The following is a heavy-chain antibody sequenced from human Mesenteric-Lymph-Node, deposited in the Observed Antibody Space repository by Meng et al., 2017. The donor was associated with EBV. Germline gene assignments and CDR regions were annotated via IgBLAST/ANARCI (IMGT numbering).Heavy chain of an antibody. Sequence: QVQLVQSGTEVKKPGSSVNVSCKASGGALSTYSLSWLRQAPGQGLEWMGWINAHNDFTNYAQKLQGRVTMTRDTSTSTAYMELRSLRSDDTAVYYCASMDSSGYTPGYWGQGSLVTVSS. CDR3: ASMDSSGYTPGY. J-gene: IGHJ4*02. CDR2: INAHNDFT. V-gene: IGHV1-18*01. D-gene: IGHD3-22*01. CDR1: GGALSTYS.